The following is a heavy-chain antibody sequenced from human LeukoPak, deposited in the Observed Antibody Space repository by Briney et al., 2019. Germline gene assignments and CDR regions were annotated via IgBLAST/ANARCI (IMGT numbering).Heavy chain of an antibody. CDR3: ARDELTDY. CDR2: ISSSGSYI. Sequence: GGSLRLSCAASGFTFSSYRMNWVRQAPGKGMEWVSSISSSGSYIYYADSVKGRFTISRDNAKNSLYLQMNSLRAEDTAVYYCARDELTDYWGQGTLVTVSS. D-gene: IGHD3-10*01. V-gene: IGHV3-21*01. CDR1: GFTFSSYR. J-gene: IGHJ4*02.